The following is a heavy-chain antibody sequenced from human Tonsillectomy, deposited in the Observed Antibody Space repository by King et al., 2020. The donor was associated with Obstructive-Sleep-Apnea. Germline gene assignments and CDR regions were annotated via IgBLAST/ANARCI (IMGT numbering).Heavy chain of an antibody. CDR3: ARDEYGDFSLFSGLDF. CDR2: ISYDGRNK. Sequence: VQLVESGGGVVQPGRSLRLSFAASGFTLSGYAIHWVRQAPGKGCDWVAVISYDGRNKYHADSVKGRFTISRENYKNRLYLQMNSLQPADTAVYHCARDEYGDFSLFSGLDFWGQGTAVIVSS. CDR1: GFTLSGYA. J-gene: IGHJ6*02. D-gene: IGHD4-17*01. V-gene: IGHV3-30*01.